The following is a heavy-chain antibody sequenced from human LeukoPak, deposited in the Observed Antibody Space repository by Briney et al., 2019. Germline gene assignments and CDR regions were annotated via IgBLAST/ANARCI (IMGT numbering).Heavy chain of an antibody. CDR2: ISGSGGHT. D-gene: IGHD5-24*01. V-gene: IGHV3-23*01. Sequence: PGGSLRLSCAASGITFSTHAMSSVRQAPGQGLELVSLISGSGGHTYYGDSVTGRFTISRDNSTNRLYLQINCLRPEGTAVYYCAKGGAATMRDGYNYYYYYMEVWGRGTTVTVSS. CDR1: GITFSTHA. CDR3: AKGGAATMRDGYNYYYYYMEV. J-gene: IGHJ6*03.